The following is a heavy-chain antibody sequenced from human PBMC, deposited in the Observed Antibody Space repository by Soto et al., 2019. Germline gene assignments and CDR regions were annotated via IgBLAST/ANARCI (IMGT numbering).Heavy chain of an antibody. CDR3: ARFSGPKVSKQNARSDY. J-gene: IGHJ4*02. CDR2: IYYSGST. D-gene: IGHD3-10*01. CDR1: GGSISSGGYY. V-gene: IGHV4-31*03. Sequence: PSETLSLTCTVSGGSISSGGYYWSWIRQHPGKGLEWIGYIYYSGSTYYNPSLKSRVTISVDTSKNQFSLKLSSVTAADTAVYYCARFSGPKVSKQNARSDYWGQGTLVTVSS.